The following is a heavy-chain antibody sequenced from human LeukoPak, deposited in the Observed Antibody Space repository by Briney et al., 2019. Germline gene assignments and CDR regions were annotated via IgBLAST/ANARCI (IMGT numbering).Heavy chain of an antibody. Sequence: GGSLRLSCAASGFTFSSYAMSWVRQAPGKGLEWVSAISGSGGSTYYADSVKGRFTISRDNSKNTLYLQMNSLRVEDTAVYYCAKDTTISPCYFDYWGQGTLVTVSS. CDR2: ISGSGGST. D-gene: IGHD1-1*01. V-gene: IGHV3-23*01. CDR3: AKDTTISPCYFDY. CDR1: GFTFSSYA. J-gene: IGHJ4*02.